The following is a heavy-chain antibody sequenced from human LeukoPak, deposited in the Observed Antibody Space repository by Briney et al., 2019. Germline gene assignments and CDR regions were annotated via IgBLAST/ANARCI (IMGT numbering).Heavy chain of an antibody. CDR1: GGSISSYY. CDR2: IYTSGST. CDR3: ARGKVVAGTPGQNSWDS. V-gene: IGHV4-4*07. Sequence: PSETLSLTCTISGGSISSYYWNWIRQPAGKGLEWIGRIYTSGSTNYNPSLMSRVSMSVDTSKNQFSLKLSSVTAADTAVYYCARGKVVAGTPGQNSWDSWGQGTLVTVSS. D-gene: IGHD6-19*01. J-gene: IGHJ4*02.